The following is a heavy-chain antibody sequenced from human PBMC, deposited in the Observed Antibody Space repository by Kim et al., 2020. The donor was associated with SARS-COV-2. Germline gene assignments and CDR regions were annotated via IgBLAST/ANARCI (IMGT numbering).Heavy chain of an antibody. CDR2: IYTGGST. Sequence: GGSLRLSCAASGFTVTSNYISWVRQAPGKGLEWVSVIYTGGSTYYADSVKGRFTISRDNSKNTVYLQMNSLRAEDTAVYYCARDPVDTEGYGMDVWGQGTTVTVSS. D-gene: IGHD5-18*01. CDR1: GFTVTSNY. V-gene: IGHV3-66*01. CDR3: ARDPVDTEGYGMDV. J-gene: IGHJ6*02.